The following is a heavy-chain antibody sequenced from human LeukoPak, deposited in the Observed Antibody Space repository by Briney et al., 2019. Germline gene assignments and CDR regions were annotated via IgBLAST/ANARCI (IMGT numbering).Heavy chain of an antibody. Sequence: SETLSLTCTVSGGSISSSSYYWGWIRQPPGKGLEWIGSIYYSGSTYYNPSLKSRVTISVDTSKNQFSLKLSSVTAADTAVYYCARQVEGSGYYSGPAFDIWGQGTMVTVSS. D-gene: IGHD3-22*01. CDR3: ARQVEGSGYYSGPAFDI. J-gene: IGHJ3*02. CDR2: IYYSGST. CDR1: GGSISSSSYY. V-gene: IGHV4-39*07.